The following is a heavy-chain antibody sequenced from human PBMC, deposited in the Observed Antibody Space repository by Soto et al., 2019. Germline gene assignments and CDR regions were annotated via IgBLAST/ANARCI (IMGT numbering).Heavy chain of an antibody. CDR3: TRMKTLNLSGSYFDY. J-gene: IGHJ4*02. Sequence: SGPTLVNPTQTLTLTCTFSGFSLSTSGMCVNWIRQPPGKALEWLARIDWDDDKYYSTSLKTRLTISKDTSKNQVVLTMTNMDPVDTATYYCTRMKTLNLSGSYFDYWGQGTLVTVSS. CDR2: IDWDDDK. D-gene: IGHD1-7*01. V-gene: IGHV2-70*11. CDR1: GFSLSTSGMC.